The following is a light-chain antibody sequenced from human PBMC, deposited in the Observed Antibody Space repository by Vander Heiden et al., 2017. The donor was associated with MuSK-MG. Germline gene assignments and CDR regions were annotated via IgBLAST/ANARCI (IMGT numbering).Light chain of an antibody. CDR1: RSTIGSNY. Sequence: QSVLTQPPSASGTPGQRVTISCSGGRSTIGSNYVYWYQQRPGTAPKLLIYRNNQRPSGVPDRFAGSKSGTSASLAISGLRSEDEADYYCAAWDDSLSGRVFGGGTKLTVL. CDR2: RNN. J-gene: IGLJ3*02. V-gene: IGLV1-47*01. CDR3: AAWDDSLSGRV.